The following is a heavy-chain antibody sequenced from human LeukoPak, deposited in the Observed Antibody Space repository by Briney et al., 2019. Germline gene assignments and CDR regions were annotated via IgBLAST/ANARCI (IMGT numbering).Heavy chain of an antibody. V-gene: IGHV3-30*04. CDR2: ISYDGSNK. Sequence: GGSLRLSCAASGFTFSSYAMHWVRQAPGKGLEWVAVISYDGSNKYYADSVKGRFTISRDNSKNTLYLQMNSLRAEDTAVYYCARLSPKLYGMDVWGQGTTVTVSS. CDR3: ARLSPKLYGMDV. J-gene: IGHJ6*02. CDR1: GFTFSSYA. D-gene: IGHD3-3*02.